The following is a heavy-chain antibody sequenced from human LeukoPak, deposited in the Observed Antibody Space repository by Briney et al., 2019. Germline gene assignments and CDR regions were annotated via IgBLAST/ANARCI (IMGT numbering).Heavy chain of an antibody. D-gene: IGHD6-19*01. CDR1: GFTFSNYA. CDR2: MNWDGVST. CDR3: ARESAGGPDY. J-gene: IGHJ4*02. Sequence: PGGSLRLSCADSGFTFSNYAMSWVRQAPGKGLEWVSGMNWDGVSTGYADSVKGRFTISRDNAKNSLYLQMNSLRAEDTAIYYCARESAGGPDYWGQGTLVTVSS. V-gene: IGHV3-20*04.